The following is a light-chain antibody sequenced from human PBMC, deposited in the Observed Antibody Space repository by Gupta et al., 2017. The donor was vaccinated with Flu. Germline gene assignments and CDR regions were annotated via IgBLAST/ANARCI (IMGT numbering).Light chain of an antibody. CDR3: MLSYNFIAV. V-gene: IGLV7-46*01. CDR1: TGPVTSGQW. CDR2: DTS. Sequence: QAVVTQAPSLTVSPGGTVTLTRGSSTGPVTSGQWPDWFQQRPGQAPRTLIYDTSNKHSWTPARFSGSLLGGKAALTLSGAQTGDEAEYYCMLSYNFIAVFGGGAKLTVL. J-gene: IGLJ3*02.